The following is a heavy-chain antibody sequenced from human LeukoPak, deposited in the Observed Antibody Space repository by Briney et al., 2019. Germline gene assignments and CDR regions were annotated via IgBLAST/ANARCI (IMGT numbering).Heavy chain of an antibody. CDR1: GGSISSYY. J-gene: IGHJ4*02. V-gene: IGHV4-59*01. D-gene: IGHD3-3*01. CDR3: ARGHYDFWSGPLDY. CDR2: IYYSGST. Sequence: PSETLSLTCTVSGGSISSYYWSWIRQPPGKGLEWIGYIYYSGSTNYNPSLKSRVTISVDTSKNPFSLKLSSVTAADTAVYYCARGHYDFWSGPLDYWGQGTLVTVSS.